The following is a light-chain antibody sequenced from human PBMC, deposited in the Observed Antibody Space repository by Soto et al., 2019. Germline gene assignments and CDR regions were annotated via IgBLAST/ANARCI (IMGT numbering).Light chain of an antibody. CDR3: CSYSTDTTRYV. Sequence: QSVLTQPASVSGSAGQSITISCSGTNSDVGDYNLVSWYQQRPGEAPKLVIFDVSNRPSGVSDRFSGSKSGNTASLTISGLXAEDEGVYSCCSYSTDTTRYVFGSGTKVTVL. V-gene: IGLV2-14*01. CDR1: NSDVGDYNL. CDR2: DVS. J-gene: IGLJ1*01.